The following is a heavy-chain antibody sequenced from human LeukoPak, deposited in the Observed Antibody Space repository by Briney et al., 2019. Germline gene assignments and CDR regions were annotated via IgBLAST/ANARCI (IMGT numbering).Heavy chain of an antibody. Sequence: GGSLRLSCAASGFTFSSYSMNWVRQAPGKGLEWVSSISSSSSYIYYADSVKGRFTISRDNSKNTVYLQMNSLRAEDTAVYYCAKDSDSWYLNWFDPWGQGTLVTVSS. CDR2: ISSSSSYI. J-gene: IGHJ5*02. D-gene: IGHD6-13*01. CDR3: AKDSDSWYLNWFDP. CDR1: GFTFSSYS. V-gene: IGHV3-21*04.